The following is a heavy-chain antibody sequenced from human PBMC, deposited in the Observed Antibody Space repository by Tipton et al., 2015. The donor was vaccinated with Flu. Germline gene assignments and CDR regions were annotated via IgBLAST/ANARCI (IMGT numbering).Heavy chain of an antibody. Sequence: GSLRLSCAASGFTFSSYWMHWVRQAPGKGLVWVSRLKSDGSGTRYADSVKGRFTISRDNAKNTLYLQMNSLRAEDTAVYYCARDGHYSYANTFDYWGQATLVTVSS. CDR2: LKSDGSGT. J-gene: IGHJ4*02. V-gene: IGHV3-74*01. D-gene: IGHD3-16*01. CDR3: ARDGHYSYANTFDY. CDR1: GFTFSSYW.